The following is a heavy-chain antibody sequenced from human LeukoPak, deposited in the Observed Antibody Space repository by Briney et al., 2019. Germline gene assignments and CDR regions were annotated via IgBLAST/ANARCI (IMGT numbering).Heavy chain of an antibody. CDR1: GNTFTDYF. CDR3: ARLYSSTEVIDS. Sequence: ASVKVSCKTSGNTFTDYFMNWVRQAPGQGLEWMGWINPSSGDTNYAPKFQGRFTMTRDTSISTDYMELSSLTSDDTAVYYCARLYSSTEVIDSWGQVTLVTVSS. J-gene: IGHJ4*02. D-gene: IGHD6-13*01. V-gene: IGHV1-2*02. CDR2: INPSSGDT.